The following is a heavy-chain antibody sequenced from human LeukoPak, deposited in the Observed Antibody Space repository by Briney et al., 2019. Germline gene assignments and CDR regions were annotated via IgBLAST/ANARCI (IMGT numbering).Heavy chain of an antibody. D-gene: IGHD2-15*01. CDR1: GYTFTGYY. V-gene: IGHV1-2*04. J-gene: IGHJ5*02. CDR3: ARDKRYSPGWFDP. CDR2: INPNSGGT. Sequence: AASVKVSCKASGYTFTGYYMHWVRQAPGQGLEWMGWINPNSGGTNYAQKFQGWVTMTRDTSISTAYMELRSLRSDDTAVYYCARDKRYSPGWFDPWGQGTLVTVSS.